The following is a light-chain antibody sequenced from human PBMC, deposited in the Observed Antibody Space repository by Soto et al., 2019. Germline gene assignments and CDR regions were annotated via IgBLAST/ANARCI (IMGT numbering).Light chain of an antibody. V-gene: IGKV3-11*01. J-gene: IGKJ4*01. CDR2: DAS. Sequence: EIVLTQSPATLSLSPGERATLSCRASQSVSSYLAWYQQKPGQPPRLLIYDASNRATGIPARFSGSGSGTDFTLTISSLEPEDFAVYYCQQRSNWLTFGGGTKVEIK. CDR1: QSVSSY. CDR3: QQRSNWLT.